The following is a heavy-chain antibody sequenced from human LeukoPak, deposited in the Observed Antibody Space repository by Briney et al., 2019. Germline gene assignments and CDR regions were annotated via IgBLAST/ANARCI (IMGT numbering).Heavy chain of an antibody. CDR3: ARAQGVRFLTPTDSVWFDP. Sequence: ASVTVSCRASGYTFTSYAMNWVRQAPGQGLEWMGWINTNTGNPTYAQGFTGRFVFYLDTSVSTAYLQISSLKAEDTAVYYCARAQGVRFLTPTDSVWFDPWGQGTLVTVSS. D-gene: IGHD3-3*01. V-gene: IGHV7-4-1*02. CDR2: INTNTGNP. CDR1: GYTFTSYA. J-gene: IGHJ5*02.